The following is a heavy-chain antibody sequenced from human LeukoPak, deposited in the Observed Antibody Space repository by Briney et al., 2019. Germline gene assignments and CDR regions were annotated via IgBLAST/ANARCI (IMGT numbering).Heavy chain of an antibody. Sequence: PGGSLRLSCAASGFTFSSYAMHWVRQAPGKGLEWVANIKQDGSEKYYVDSVKGRFTISRDNAKNSLYLQMNSLRAEDTAVYYCTSQLQLLTFFDYWGQGTLVTVSS. J-gene: IGHJ4*02. CDR1: GFTFSSYA. CDR3: TSQLQLLTFFDY. V-gene: IGHV3-7*03. CDR2: IKQDGSEK. D-gene: IGHD6-13*01.